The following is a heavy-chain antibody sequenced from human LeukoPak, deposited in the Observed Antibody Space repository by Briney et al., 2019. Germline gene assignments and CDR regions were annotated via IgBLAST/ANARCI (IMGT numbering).Heavy chain of an antibody. Sequence: SETLSLTCAVYSGSFSGYYWTWFRQPPGKGLEWIGEFNHNWGAKYNPSLKSRVTISVDTSKNHLSLSLNSVTAADTAVYYCAASLWFGIYPDYWGQGSLVTVSS. V-gene: IGHV4-34*01. J-gene: IGHJ4*02. CDR3: AASLWFGIYPDY. D-gene: IGHD3-10*01. CDR2: FNHNWGA. CDR1: SGSFSGYY.